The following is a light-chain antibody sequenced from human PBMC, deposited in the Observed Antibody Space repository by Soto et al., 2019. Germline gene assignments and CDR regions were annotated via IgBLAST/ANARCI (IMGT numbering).Light chain of an antibody. CDR3: LQSDNLPLT. Sequence: DTQMTQSPSSLSASVGDRVTITCQASQGIAKYLHWYQQKPGKAPKLLIYHASNLQTGVPSRFSGSGSGTDFTFTISSLQPEDIATYYCLQSDNLPLTFGGGTKVEI. V-gene: IGKV1-33*01. CDR2: HAS. CDR1: QGIAKY. J-gene: IGKJ4*01.